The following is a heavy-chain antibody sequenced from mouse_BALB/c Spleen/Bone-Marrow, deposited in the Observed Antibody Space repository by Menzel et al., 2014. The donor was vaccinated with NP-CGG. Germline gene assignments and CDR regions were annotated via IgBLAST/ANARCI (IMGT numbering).Heavy chain of an antibody. CDR2: ISGGGSYT. J-gene: IGHJ3*01. V-gene: IGHV5-9-2*01. CDR3: ARHDYDWFAY. Sequence: DVMLVESGGGLVKPGGSLKLSCAASGFNFSSYGMSWVRQTPEKRLEWAASISGGGSYTYFPDSVKGRITISRDNAKNNLYLQMSSLRSEDTALYYCARHDYDWFAYWGQGTLVTVSA. D-gene: IGHD2-4*01. CDR1: GFNFSSYG.